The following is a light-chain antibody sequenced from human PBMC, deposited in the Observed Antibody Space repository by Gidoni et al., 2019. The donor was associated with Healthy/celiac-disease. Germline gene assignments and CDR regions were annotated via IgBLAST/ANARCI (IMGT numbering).Light chain of an antibody. CDR2: GAS. J-gene: IGKJ2*01. Sequence: ELVMTQPPATLSVSPGARATLSCRASQSVSSNLAWYQQKPGQAPRLLIYGASTRATGIPARVSGSGSGTEFTLTISSLQSEDFAVYYCQQYNNWPLTFGQGTKLEIK. CDR1: QSVSSN. V-gene: IGKV3-15*01. CDR3: QQYNNWPLT.